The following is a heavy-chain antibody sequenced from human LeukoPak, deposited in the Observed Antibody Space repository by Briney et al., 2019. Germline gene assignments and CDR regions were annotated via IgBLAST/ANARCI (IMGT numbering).Heavy chain of an antibody. D-gene: IGHD4-17*01. J-gene: IGHJ4*02. V-gene: IGHV3-53*01. Sequence: GGSLRLSCAASGFTVSSNYMSWVRQAPGKGLEWVSVIYSGGSTYYADSVKGRSTISRDNSKNTLYLQMNSLRAEDTAVYYCASSYGDYDFDYWGQGTLVIVSS. CDR1: GFTVSSNY. CDR2: IYSGGST. CDR3: ASSYGDYDFDY.